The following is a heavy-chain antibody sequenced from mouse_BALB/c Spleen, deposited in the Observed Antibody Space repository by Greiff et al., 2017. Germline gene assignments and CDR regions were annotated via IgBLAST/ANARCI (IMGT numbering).Heavy chain of an antibody. CDR2: ISSGGSYT. CDR1: GFTFSSYA. D-gene: IGHD1-1*01. CDR3: ARQTTVVYFDY. J-gene: IGHJ2*01. Sequence: EVQLVESGGGLVKPGGSLKLSCAASGFTFSSYAMSWVRQTPEKRLEWVATISSGGSYTYYPDSVKGRFTISRDNAKNTLYLQMSSLRSEDTAMYYCARQTTVVYFDYWGQGTTLTVSS. V-gene: IGHV5-9-3*01.